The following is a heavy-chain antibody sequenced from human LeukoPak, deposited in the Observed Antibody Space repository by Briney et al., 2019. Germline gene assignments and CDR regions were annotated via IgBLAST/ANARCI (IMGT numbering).Heavy chain of an antibody. CDR3: ARSRSVSYYKGMDV. J-gene: IGHJ6*02. CDR1: GFTFSDYS. CDR2: ISSSSDYI. Sequence: PGGSLRLSCPASGFTFSDYSMSWVRQSPGKGLEWVSSISSSSDYIYYADSVKGRFTISRDNARNSLYLQMNSLRAEDTAVYYCARSRSVSYYKGMDVWGQGTTVTVSS. D-gene: IGHD5/OR15-5a*01. V-gene: IGHV3-21*01.